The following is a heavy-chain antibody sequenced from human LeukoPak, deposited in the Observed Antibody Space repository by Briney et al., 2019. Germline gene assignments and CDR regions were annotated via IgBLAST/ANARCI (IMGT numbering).Heavy chain of an antibody. CDR3: AKISSSAEPNFDY. D-gene: IGHD1-14*01. J-gene: IGHJ4*02. CDR2: IWPDGSKK. CDR1: GFTFRTYA. Sequence: PGGSLRLSCAASGFTFRTYAMHSVRQAPGKGLEWVAFIWPDGSKKFYADSVKGRFTISRDNSNHTLYLQMNSLRPEDTALYFCAKISSSAEPNFDYWGQGILLTVSS. V-gene: IGHV3-30*02.